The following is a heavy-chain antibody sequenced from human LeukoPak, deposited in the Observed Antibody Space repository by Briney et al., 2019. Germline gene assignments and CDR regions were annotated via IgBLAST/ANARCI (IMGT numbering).Heavy chain of an antibody. D-gene: IGHD5-24*01. Sequence: SETLSLTCTVSGGSVSSYYWTWIRQPPGQGLEWIGCIYYSGGTRYNPSLRSRVSISVDTSKNQFSLKLSSVTAADTAIYYCARDRGDGHSGWFDPWGQGTLVTVSS. V-gene: IGHV4-59*02. J-gene: IGHJ5*02. CDR2: IYYSGGT. CDR3: ARDRGDGHSGWFDP. CDR1: GGSVSSYY.